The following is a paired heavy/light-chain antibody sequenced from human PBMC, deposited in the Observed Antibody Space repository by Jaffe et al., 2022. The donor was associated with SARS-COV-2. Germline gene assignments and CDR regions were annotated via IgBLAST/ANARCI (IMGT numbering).Light chain of an antibody. CDR3: QRLNTYPFT. V-gene: IGKV1-9*01. CDR2: ATS. CDR1: QGINSF. Sequence: DIQLTQSPSFLSASIGDRVSITCRASQGINSFLAWYQQKPGRSPKLLIYATSTLQSGVPSRFSGRGSGTEFTLTISSLQPEDFATYYCQRLNTYPFTFGQGTKLEIK. J-gene: IGKJ2*01.
Heavy chain of an antibody. CDR2: ISFDGTIR. Sequence: QVQLVESGGGVVQPGRSLRLSCIASGFTFSSYSMHWVRQAPGRGLEWLTLISFDGTIRSYADSVKGRFTISRDNSMNTLFLQIDSLRPEDTAVYFCARGERGLFYGSGSYLGSDFWGQGTLVTVSS. D-gene: IGHD3-10*01. CDR3: ARGERGLFYGSGSYLGSDF. J-gene: IGHJ4*02. V-gene: IGHV3-30*04. CDR1: GFTFSSYS.